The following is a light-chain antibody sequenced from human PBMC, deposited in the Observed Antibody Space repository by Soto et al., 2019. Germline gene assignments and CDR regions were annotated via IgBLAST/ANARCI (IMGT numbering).Light chain of an antibody. V-gene: IGKV3-20*01. J-gene: IGKJ1*01. Sequence: DIVLTQSPGTLSLSPGERATLSCRASQSVTSSYLAWFQQKPGQAPRLLIYGASSRATGIPDRFSGSGSGTDFTLTISSLEPEDFAVYYGQQYGTSPRTFGQGTKVEIK. CDR2: GAS. CDR1: QSVTSSY. CDR3: QQYGTSPRT.